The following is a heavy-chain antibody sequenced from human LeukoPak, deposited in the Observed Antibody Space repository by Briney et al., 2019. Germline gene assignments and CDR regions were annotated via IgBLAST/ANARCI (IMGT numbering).Heavy chain of an antibody. CDR3: ARDHWYDYLADALDI. V-gene: IGHV3-30-3*01. D-gene: IGHD1-1*01. CDR2: ISSDGSDK. J-gene: IGHJ3*02. Sequence: PGRSLRLSCATAGFTFSSYAMQWIRQAAGKWLEWVAVISSDGSDKYYADSVKGRFTISRDYSKHTLYLQMNSLRPEDTAVYFCARDHWYDYLADALDIWGQGKMVTVSS. CDR1: GFTFSSYA.